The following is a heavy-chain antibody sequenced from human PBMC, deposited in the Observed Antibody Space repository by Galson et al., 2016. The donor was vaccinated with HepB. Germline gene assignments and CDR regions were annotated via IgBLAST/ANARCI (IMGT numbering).Heavy chain of an antibody. CDR3: ARDIVQSFSDWSQRLPES. Sequence: SVKVSCKASGYTFSDSYIHWLRQAPGKGLEWLGWINPSSGGTNSAQVFQGRVTLTSDTSITTAYMELSGLTTDDTAIYYCARDIVQSFSDWSQRLPESWGQGTLVTVSS. V-gene: IGHV1-2*02. J-gene: IGHJ5*02. CDR2: INPSSGGT. CDR1: GYTFSDSY. D-gene: IGHD6-19*01.